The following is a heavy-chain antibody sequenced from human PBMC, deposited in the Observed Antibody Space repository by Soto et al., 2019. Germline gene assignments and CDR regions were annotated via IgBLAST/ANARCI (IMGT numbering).Heavy chain of an antibody. J-gene: IGHJ4*02. Sequence: ASVKVSCKASGYTFTSYAMHWVRQAPGQRLEWMGWISAYNGNTNYAQKLQGRVTMTTDTSTSTAYMELRSLRSDDTAVYYCARDPSIAALDYWGQGTLVTVSS. CDR3: ARDPSIAALDY. CDR1: GYTFTSYA. V-gene: IGHV1-18*01. D-gene: IGHD6-6*01. CDR2: ISAYNGNT.